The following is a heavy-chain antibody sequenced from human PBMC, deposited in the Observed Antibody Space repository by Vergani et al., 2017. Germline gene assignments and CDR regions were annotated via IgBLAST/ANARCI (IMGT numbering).Heavy chain of an antibody. D-gene: IGHD1-1*01. V-gene: IGHV4-38-2*01. CDR2: IHHSGSS. Sequence: QVQLQESGPRLVKPSETLSLTCGVSGYSINSGYYWAWIRQPPGKGLEWIGTIHHSGSSYHNPSLKSRVTISVETSKNHFSLKLTSVTAADTAVYYCAGQPYCQDAGGFFFELWGRGTLVTVSS. CDR1: GYSINSGYY. J-gene: IGHJ2*01. CDR3: AGQPYCQDAGGFFFEL.